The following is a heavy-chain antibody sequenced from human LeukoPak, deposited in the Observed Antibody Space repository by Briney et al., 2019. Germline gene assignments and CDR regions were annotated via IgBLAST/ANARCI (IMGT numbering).Heavy chain of an antibody. CDR3: ARGVAPITMIVVVIGDAFDI. V-gene: IGHV4-34*01. D-gene: IGHD3-22*01. CDR2: INHSGST. Sequence: PSETLSLTCAVYGGSSSGYYWSWIRQPPGKGLEWIGEINHSGSTNYNPSLKSRVTISVDTSKNQFSLKLSSVTAADTAVYYCARGVAPITMIVVVIGDAFDIWGQGTMVTVSS. J-gene: IGHJ3*02. CDR1: GGSSSGYY.